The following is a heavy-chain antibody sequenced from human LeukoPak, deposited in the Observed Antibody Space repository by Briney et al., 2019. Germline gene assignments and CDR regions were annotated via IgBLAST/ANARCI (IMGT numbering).Heavy chain of an antibody. CDR1: GFTFSSYG. D-gene: IGHD3-22*01. J-gene: IGHJ4*02. Sequence: GRSLRLSCAASGFTFSSYGMHWVRQAPGKGLEWVAVISHDGSNKYYADSVKGRFTISRDNSENTLYLQMNSLRAEDTAVYYCAKDMGDSSGYYYDGYYFDYWGQGTLVTVSS. CDR2: ISHDGSNK. V-gene: IGHV3-30*18. CDR3: AKDMGDSSGYYYDGYYFDY.